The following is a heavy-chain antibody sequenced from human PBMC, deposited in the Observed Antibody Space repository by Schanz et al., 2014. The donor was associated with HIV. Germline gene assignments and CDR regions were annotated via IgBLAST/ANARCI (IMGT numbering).Heavy chain of an antibody. Sequence: QVQLVQSGAEVKKPGASVKVSCKASGYTFIDYFMHWVRQAPGQGLEWMGWIKPNSGETKFARKFQGRVTMTRDTSINTAYMELRRLTYDDTAVYFCTRSRYELHWLDLWGQGTLVTVSS. D-gene: IGHD5-12*01. J-gene: IGHJ5*02. CDR1: GYTFIDYF. CDR3: TRSRYELHWLDL. CDR2: IKPNSGET. V-gene: IGHV1-2*02.